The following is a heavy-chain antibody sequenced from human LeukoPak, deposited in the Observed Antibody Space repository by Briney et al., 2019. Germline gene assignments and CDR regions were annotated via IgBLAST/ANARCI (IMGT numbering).Heavy chain of an antibody. D-gene: IGHD3-16*02. V-gene: IGHV3-23*01. CDR2: VNTNGGST. J-gene: IGHJ5*02. Sequence: GGSLRLSCAASGFTFRNYAMNWVHQAPGKGLEWVSTVNTNGGSTYYAASVKGRFTVSRDNSANTLSLQMNSLAVADTAIYYCVREDLAYVSETYRYWFDPWGQGTLVTVSS. CDR1: GFTFRNYA. CDR3: VREDLAYVSETYRYWFDP.